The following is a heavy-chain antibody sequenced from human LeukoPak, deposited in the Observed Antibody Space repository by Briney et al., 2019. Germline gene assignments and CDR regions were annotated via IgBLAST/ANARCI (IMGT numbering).Heavy chain of an antibody. D-gene: IGHD3-3*01. CDR3: ATSSGFYYYYGMDV. Sequence: SETLSLTCAVYGGSFSGYYWSWIRQPPGKGLEWIGEINHSGSTNYNPSLKSRVTMSVDTSKNQFSLKLSSVTAADTAVYYCATSSGFYYYYGMDVWGQGTTVTVSS. CDR1: GGSFSGYY. J-gene: IGHJ6*02. CDR2: INHSGST. V-gene: IGHV4-34*01.